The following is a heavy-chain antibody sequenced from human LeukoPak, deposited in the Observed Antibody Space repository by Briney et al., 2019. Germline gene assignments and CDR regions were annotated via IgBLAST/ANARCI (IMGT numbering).Heavy chain of an antibody. D-gene: IGHD7-27*01. CDR2: IYYSGST. Sequence: SETLSLTCTVSGASISSGSHHWGWFRQPPGKGLEWIGNIYYSGSTYYNPSLKSRVTISVDTSKNQFSLKLSSVTAADTAVYYCARLWGFDPWGQGTLVTVSS. CDR3: ARLWGFDP. CDR1: GASISSGSHH. V-gene: IGHV4-39*01. J-gene: IGHJ5*02.